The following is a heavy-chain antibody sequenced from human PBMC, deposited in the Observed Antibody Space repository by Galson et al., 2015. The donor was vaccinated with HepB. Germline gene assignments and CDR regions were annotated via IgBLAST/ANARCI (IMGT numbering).Heavy chain of an antibody. CDR2: ISPTSRTI. J-gene: IGHJ2*01. CDR1: GFTASNYS. Sequence: SLRLSCAASGFTASNYSLTWVRQAPGKGLDFVSYISPTSRTIYYGESVKGRFTISRDNARNSLFLQMNSLRDEDTAVYYCARGVKVGVVGWYFDLWGRGTLVVVSS. CDR3: ARGVKVGVVGWYFDL. V-gene: IGHV3-48*02. D-gene: IGHD1-26*01.